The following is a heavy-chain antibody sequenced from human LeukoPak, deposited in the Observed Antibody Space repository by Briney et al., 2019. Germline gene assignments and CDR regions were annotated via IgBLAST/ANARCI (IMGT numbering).Heavy chain of an antibody. CDR1: GYTFTSYG. Sequence: ASVKVSCKASGYTFTSYGITWVRQAPGQGLEWMGWISAYNGNTKYAQKLQGRVTMTTDTSTSTAYMELRSLRSDDTAVYYCASEYSSSWDYYYYMDVWGKGTTVTISS. CDR2: ISAYNGNT. CDR3: ASEYSSSWDYYYYMDV. D-gene: IGHD6-13*01. V-gene: IGHV1-18*01. J-gene: IGHJ6*03.